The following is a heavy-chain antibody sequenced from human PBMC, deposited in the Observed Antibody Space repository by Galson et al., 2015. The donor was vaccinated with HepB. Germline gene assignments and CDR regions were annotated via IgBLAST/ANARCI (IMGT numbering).Heavy chain of an antibody. J-gene: IGHJ4*02. V-gene: IGHV4-4*02. Sequence: SLRLSCAASGFVFSRHGMHWARQPPGKGLEWIGKLYHSGITKRNPSLKSRVTISVDKSKNQFSLELTSVTAADTAVYYCAREAVADRGWGFGRWGQGTLGTVSS. CDR1: GFVFSRHG. D-gene: IGHD6-19*01. CDR2: LYHSGIT. CDR3: AREAVADRGWGFGR.